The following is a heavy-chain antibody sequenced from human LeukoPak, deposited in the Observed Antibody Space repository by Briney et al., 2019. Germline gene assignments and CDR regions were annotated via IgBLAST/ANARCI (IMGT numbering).Heavy chain of an antibody. D-gene: IGHD2-15*01. J-gene: IGHJ5*02. V-gene: IGHV4-31*03. CDR2: IYYSGST. Sequence: PSETPSLTCTVSGGSISSGGYYWSWIRQHPGKGLEWIGYIYYSGSTYYNPSLKSRVTISVDTSKNQFSLKLSSVTAADTAVYYCAREGVDVVVAATPVSWFDPWGQGTLVTVSS. CDR3: AREGVDVVVAATPVSWFDP. CDR1: GGSISSGGYY.